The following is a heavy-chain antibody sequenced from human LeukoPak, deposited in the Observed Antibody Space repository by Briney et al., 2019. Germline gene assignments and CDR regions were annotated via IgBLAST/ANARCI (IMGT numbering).Heavy chain of an antibody. V-gene: IGHV1-69*04. D-gene: IGHD5-12*01. Sequence: SVKLSCKASGGTFSSYAISWVRQAPGQGLEWMGRIIPILGITNYAQKFQGRVTITADKSTSTAYMELSSLRSEDTAVYYCARVDIYFDYWGQGTLVTVSS. J-gene: IGHJ4*02. CDR2: IIPILGIT. CDR1: GGTFSSYA. CDR3: ARVDIYFDY.